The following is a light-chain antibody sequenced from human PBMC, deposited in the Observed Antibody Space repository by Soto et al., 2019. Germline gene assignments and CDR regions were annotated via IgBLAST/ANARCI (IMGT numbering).Light chain of an antibody. J-gene: IGLJ2*01. CDR2: DVS. Sequence: QSALTQPASVSGSPGQSITISCTGTSSDVGSYNYVSWYQQHPGKAPKLMIFDVSKRPSGVPDRFSGSKPGNTASLTISGLQAEDEADYYCCSYAGSYVVFGGGTKVTVL. CDR3: CSYAGSYVV. CDR1: SSDVGSYNY. V-gene: IGLV2-11*01.